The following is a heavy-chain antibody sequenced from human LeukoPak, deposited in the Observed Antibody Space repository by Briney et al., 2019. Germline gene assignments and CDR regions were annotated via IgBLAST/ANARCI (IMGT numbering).Heavy chain of an antibody. CDR1: GFTFSSYA. D-gene: IGHD4-23*01. CDR3: AKDKNGYGGNPAYFDY. CDR2: ISGSGGST. J-gene: IGHJ4*02. Sequence: GGSLRLSCAATGFTFSSYAMSWVRQAPGKGLEWVSAISGSGGSTYYADSVKGRFTISRDNSKNTLYLQMNSLRAEDAAVYYCAKDKNGYGGNPAYFDYWGQGTLVTVSS. V-gene: IGHV3-23*01.